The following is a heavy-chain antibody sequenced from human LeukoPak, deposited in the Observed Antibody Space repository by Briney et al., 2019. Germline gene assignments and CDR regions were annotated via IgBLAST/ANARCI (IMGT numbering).Heavy chain of an antibody. CDR3: AREGPYDILTGYLLGLEGDY. J-gene: IGHJ4*02. CDR1: RYPFSGYY. D-gene: IGHD3-9*01. V-gene: IGHV1-69*04. Sequence: GASVKVSCKASRYPFSGYYMHWVRQAPGQGLEWMGRIIPILGIANYAQKFQGRVTITADKSTSTAYMELSSLRSEDTAVYYCAREGPYDILTGYLLGLEGDYWGQGTLVTVSS. CDR2: IIPILGIA.